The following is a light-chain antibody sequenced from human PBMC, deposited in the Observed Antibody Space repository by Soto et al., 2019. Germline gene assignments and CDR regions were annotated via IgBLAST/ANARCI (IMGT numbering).Light chain of an antibody. CDR3: QQRSNWPTT. CDR2: DAS. V-gene: IGKV3-11*01. J-gene: IGKJ1*01. Sequence: EIVLTQSPATLSLSPGERATLSCRASQSVSSYLAWYQQKPGQAPRLLIYDASNRATGIPARFSGSGSGKDFTLTISSLGPEDFAVYYCQQRSNWPTTFGQGTKVDIK. CDR1: QSVSSY.